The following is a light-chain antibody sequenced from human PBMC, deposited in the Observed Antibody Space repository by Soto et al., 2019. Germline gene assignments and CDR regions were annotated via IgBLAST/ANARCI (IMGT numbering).Light chain of an antibody. V-gene: IGKV3-20*01. CDR2: GAS. CDR1: QSVSNNY. CDR3: QQYGSSGT. J-gene: IGKJ1*01. Sequence: ENFLTQSPFTVSLSPVEIATLSSKASQSVSNNYLAWYQQKPGQAPRLLIYGASNRATGIPDRFSGSGSGTDFTLTISRLEPEDFAVYYCQQYGSSGTFGQGTKVDI.